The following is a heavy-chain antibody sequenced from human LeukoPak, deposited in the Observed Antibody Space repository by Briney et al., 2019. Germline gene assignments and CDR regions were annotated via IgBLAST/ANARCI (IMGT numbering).Heavy chain of an antibody. CDR1: GFTFSNYA. J-gene: IGHJ5*02. V-gene: IGHV3-23*01. CDR3: AKDRGDIVVVPAAIHNWFDP. Sequence: GGSLRLSCAASGFTFSNYAMSWVRQAPGKGLDWVSAISGSGGSTYYADSVKGRFTISRDNSKNTLYLQMNSLRAEDTAVYYCAKDRGDIVVVPAAIHNWFDPWGQGTLVTVSS. D-gene: IGHD2-2*02. CDR2: ISGSGGST.